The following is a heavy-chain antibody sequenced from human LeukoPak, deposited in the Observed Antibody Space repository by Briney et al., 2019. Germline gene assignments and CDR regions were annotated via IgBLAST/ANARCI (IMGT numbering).Heavy chain of an antibody. D-gene: IGHD2-21*01. V-gene: IGHV3-23*01. Sequence: GGSLRLSCAASGFTFSSYAMSWVRQAPGKGLEWVSAISGSGGSTYYADSVKGQFTISRDNSKNTLYLQMNSLRAEDTAVYYCAKFLPTHIVVANYYFDYWGQGTLVTVSS. CDR2: ISGSGGST. J-gene: IGHJ4*02. CDR3: AKFLPTHIVVANYYFDY. CDR1: GFTFSSYA.